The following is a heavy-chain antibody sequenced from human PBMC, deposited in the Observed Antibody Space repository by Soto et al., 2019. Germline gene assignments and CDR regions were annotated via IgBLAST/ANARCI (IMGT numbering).Heavy chain of an antibody. CDR1: GFTFSSYG. J-gene: IGHJ4*02. CDR3: ARAVPYGDYYFDY. V-gene: IGHV3-33*01. CDR2: IWYDGSNK. D-gene: IGHD4-17*01. Sequence: GSLRLSCAASGFTFSSYGMHWVRQAPGKGLEWVAVIWYDGSNKYYADSVKGRFTISRDNSKNTLYLQMNSLRAEDTAVYYCARAVPYGDYYFDYWGQGTLVTVSS.